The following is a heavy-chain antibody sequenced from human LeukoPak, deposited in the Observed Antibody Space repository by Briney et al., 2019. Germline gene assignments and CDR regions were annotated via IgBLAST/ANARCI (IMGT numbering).Heavy chain of an antibody. Sequence: GGSLRLSCAASGFSVSSNYMSWVRQAPGKGLEWVSVIYSGGSIYYADSVKGRFTISRDNPKNTLYLQMNSLRGEDTAVYYCARDNIAVAGTDYWGQGTLVTVSS. CDR3: ARDNIAVAGTDY. J-gene: IGHJ4*02. V-gene: IGHV3-66*02. CDR1: GFSVSSNY. CDR2: IYSGGSI. D-gene: IGHD6-19*01.